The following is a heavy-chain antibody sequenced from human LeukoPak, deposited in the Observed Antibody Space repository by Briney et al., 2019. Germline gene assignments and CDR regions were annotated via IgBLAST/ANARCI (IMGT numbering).Heavy chain of an antibody. J-gene: IGHJ4*02. V-gene: IGHV4-39*07. CDR3: AGERGEEYSSGWYKTNFFYN. CDR2: GDYSGGT. D-gene: IGHD6-19*01. Sequence: SETLSLTCTVSGDSFTSVTDYWAWLRQPPGKGLGWIATGDYSGGTYYNPSLESRVAISADMSKNQISLQLTSVTGADTAVYYCAGERGEEYSSGWYKTNFFYNWGQGIRVTVSS. CDR1: GDSFTSVTDY.